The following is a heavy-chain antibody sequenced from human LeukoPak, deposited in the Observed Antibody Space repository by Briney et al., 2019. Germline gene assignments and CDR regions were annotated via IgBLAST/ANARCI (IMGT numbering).Heavy chain of an antibody. J-gene: IGHJ3*02. D-gene: IGHD2/OR15-2a*01. V-gene: IGHV3-30*02. CDR1: GFTFSSYA. CDR2: IRCGGSYK. Sequence: GGSLRLSCAASGFTFSSYAMNWVRQAPGKRLEWVSFIRCGGSYKFYADSVKGRFTISRDNSKNTVYLQMNSLRAEDTAVYYCAKYGNTLDTWGQETMFTVSS. CDR3: AKYGNTLDT.